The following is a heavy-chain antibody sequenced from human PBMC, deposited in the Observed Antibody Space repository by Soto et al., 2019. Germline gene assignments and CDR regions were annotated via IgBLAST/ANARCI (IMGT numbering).Heavy chain of an antibody. D-gene: IGHD2-21*02. J-gene: IGHJ6*02. Sequence: ASVKVSCKASGGTFSSYAISWVRQAPGQGLEWMGGIIPIFGTANYAQKFQGRVTITADESTSTAYMELSSLRSEDTAVYYCARSGAYCGGDCYPFYYYYGMDVWGQGTTVTVSS. CDR3: ARSGAYCGGDCYPFYYYYGMDV. CDR1: GGTFSSYA. V-gene: IGHV1-69*13. CDR2: IIPIFGTA.